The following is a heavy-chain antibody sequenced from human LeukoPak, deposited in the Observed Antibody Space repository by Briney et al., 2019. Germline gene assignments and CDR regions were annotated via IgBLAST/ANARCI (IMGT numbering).Heavy chain of an antibody. CDR2: ISGSGGST. J-gene: IGHJ4*02. V-gene: IGHV3-23*01. Sequence: GGSLRLSCGASGFSFTTYAMSWVRQAPGKGLEWVSTISGSGGSTYYADSVKGRFTISRDNSKNTLYLQMNSLRAEDTAVYYCAKDLGYYDILTGYGQFDYWGQGTLVTVSS. D-gene: IGHD3-9*01. CDR3: AKDLGYYDILTGYGQFDY. CDR1: GFSFTTYA.